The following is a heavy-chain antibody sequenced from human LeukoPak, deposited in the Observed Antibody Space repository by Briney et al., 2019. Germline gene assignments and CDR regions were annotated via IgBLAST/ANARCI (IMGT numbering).Heavy chain of an antibody. Sequence: PGGPLRLSCAASGFTFSSYSMNWVRQAPGKGLEWVSSISSSSSYIYYADSVKGRFTISRDNAKNSLYLQMNSLRAEDTAVYYCARDGRITMVRGVIIMSYMDVWGKGTTVTVSS. D-gene: IGHD3-10*01. CDR1: GFTFSSYS. V-gene: IGHV3-21*01. CDR2: ISSSSSYI. J-gene: IGHJ6*03. CDR3: ARDGRITMVRGVIIMSYMDV.